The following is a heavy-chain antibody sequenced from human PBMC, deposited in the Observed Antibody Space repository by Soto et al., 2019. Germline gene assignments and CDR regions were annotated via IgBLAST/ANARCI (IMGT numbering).Heavy chain of an antibody. CDR1: GFTFGSYS. J-gene: IGHJ5*02. CDR3: ARAGIAVAGSHWFDP. CDR2: ISSSSGYI. Sequence: GGSLRLSCAASGFTFGSYSMNWVRQAPGKGLEWVSSISSSSGYIYYADSVKGRFTISRDNAKNSLYLQMNSLRAEDTAVYYCARAGIAVAGSHWFDPWGQGTLVTVSS. V-gene: IGHV3-21*01. D-gene: IGHD6-19*01.